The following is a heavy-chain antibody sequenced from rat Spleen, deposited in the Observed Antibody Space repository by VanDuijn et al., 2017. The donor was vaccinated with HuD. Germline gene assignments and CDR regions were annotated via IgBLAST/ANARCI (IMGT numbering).Heavy chain of an antibody. Sequence: VQLVESGGGLVQPGRSLKLSCVASGFTFSDYGMNWIRQPPGKGLEWMGVIWSNGGTDYNSAIKSRLSISRDTSKSQVFLKMNSLQTEDTAMYFCARPHSYYGYKSYYFDYWGQGVMVTVSS. CDR1: GFTFSDYG. V-gene: IGHV2-47*01. D-gene: IGHD1-7*01. CDR3: ARPHSYYGYKSYYFDY. J-gene: IGHJ2*01. CDR2: IWSNGGT.